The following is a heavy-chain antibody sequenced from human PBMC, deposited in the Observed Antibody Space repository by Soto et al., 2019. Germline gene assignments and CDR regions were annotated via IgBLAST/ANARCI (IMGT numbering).Heavy chain of an antibody. CDR3: ARGGATGDYYYYYGMDV. Sequence: ASVKVSCKASGYSFTGYYMNWVRQAPGQGLEWMGWINPNSGGTNYAQKFQGWVTMTRDTSISTAYMELSRLRSDDTAVYYCARGGATGDYYYYYGMDVWGQGTTVTVSS. CDR2: INPNSGGT. V-gene: IGHV1-2*04. CDR1: GYSFTGYY. D-gene: IGHD5-12*01. J-gene: IGHJ6*02.